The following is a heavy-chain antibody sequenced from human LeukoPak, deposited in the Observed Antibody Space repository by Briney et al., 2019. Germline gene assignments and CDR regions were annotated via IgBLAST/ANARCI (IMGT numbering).Heavy chain of an antibody. D-gene: IGHD4-17*01. Sequence: GGSLRLSCAASGFTVSSYWMHWVRQAPGKGLVWVSRINSDGSSTYYADSVKGRFTISRDNAKNSLYLQMNSLRAEDTAFYYCARSMSTVTTRYFDLWGRGTLVTVSS. V-gene: IGHV3-74*01. CDR3: ARSMSTVTTRYFDL. CDR2: INSDGSST. J-gene: IGHJ2*01. CDR1: GFTVSSYW.